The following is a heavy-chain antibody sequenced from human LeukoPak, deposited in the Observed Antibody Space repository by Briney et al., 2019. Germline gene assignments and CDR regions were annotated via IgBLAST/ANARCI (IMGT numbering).Heavy chain of an antibody. Sequence: SETLSLTCTVSGGSISSSSYYWGWIRQPPGKGLEWIGSIYYSGSTYYNPSLKSRVTISVDTSKNQFSLKLSSVTAADTAVYYCARVYSSSSGLLDYWGQGTLVTVSS. CDR1: GGSISSSSYY. CDR3: ARVYSSSSGLLDY. D-gene: IGHD6-6*01. V-gene: IGHV4-39*07. CDR2: IYYSGST. J-gene: IGHJ4*02.